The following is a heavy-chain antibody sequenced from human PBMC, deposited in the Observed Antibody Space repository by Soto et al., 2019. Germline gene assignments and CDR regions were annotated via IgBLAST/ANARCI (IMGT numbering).Heavy chain of an antibody. CDR3: ASDLRGWTDY. D-gene: IGHD6-19*01. CDR2: INAGNGNA. V-gene: IGHV1-3*01. J-gene: IGHJ4*02. CDR1: GYTFTSYA. Sequence: QVQLVQSGAEVKKPGASVKVSCKASGYTFTSYAIHWVRQAPGQGLEWMGWINAGNGNAKYSQKFQYRVTSTRDTSASTAYMELRSMRSEDTAVYNCASDLRGWTDYWGQGTLVTVSS.